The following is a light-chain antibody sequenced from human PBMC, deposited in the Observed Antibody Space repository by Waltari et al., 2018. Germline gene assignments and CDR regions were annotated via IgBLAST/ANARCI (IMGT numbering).Light chain of an antibody. Sequence: SYELTQPTSVSVSPGQTASITCSGDKLGDKYACWYQQKPGQSPVLVIYQDSKRPSGFPERFSCSNSGNTATLIISGTQARGEADYYCQAWDSSPVVFGGGSKLTVL. CDR1: KLGDKY. CDR3: QAWDSSPVV. CDR2: QDS. J-gene: IGLJ2*01. V-gene: IGLV3-1*01.